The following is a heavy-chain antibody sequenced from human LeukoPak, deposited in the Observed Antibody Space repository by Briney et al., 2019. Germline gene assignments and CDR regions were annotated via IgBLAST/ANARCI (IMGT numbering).Heavy chain of an antibody. Sequence: NPSETLSLTCTVSGGSISSTYYYWGWIRQPPGKGLEWIGTIYYSGSTYYNPSLKSRVTISVDTSKNHFSLKLSSVTAADTAVYYCARGHYFASGNYYRGWFDPWGQGSLVTVSS. CDR1: GGSISSTYYY. V-gene: IGHV4-39*02. D-gene: IGHD3-10*01. CDR2: IYYSGST. J-gene: IGHJ5*02. CDR3: ARGHYFASGNYYRGWFDP.